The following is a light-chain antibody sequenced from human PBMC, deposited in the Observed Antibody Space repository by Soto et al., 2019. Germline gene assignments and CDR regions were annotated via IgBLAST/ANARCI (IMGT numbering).Light chain of an antibody. Sequence: EVVMTQSPATLSVSPGERATLSCRASQSVSHNLAWYQQKPGQAPRLLFYGASPRATGITARFSCSGSGTDFTLTISSLQSEDLAGYYCQQSNTWPYTFGQGTKLEIK. CDR1: QSVSHN. J-gene: IGKJ2*01. CDR3: QQSNTWPYT. V-gene: IGKV3-15*01. CDR2: GAS.